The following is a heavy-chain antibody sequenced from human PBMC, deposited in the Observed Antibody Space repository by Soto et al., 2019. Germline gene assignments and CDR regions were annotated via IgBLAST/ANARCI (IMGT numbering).Heavy chain of an antibody. CDR1: GFTFSSYA. CDR3: ARDSAMVQTYYYYYGMDV. Sequence: QVQLVESGGGVVQPGRSLRLSCAASGFTFSSYAMHWVRQAPGKGLEWVAVISYDGSNKYYAGSVKGRFTISRDNSKNTQYLQMNSLIAEDTAVYYCARDSAMVQTYYYYYGMDVWGQGTTVTVSS. J-gene: IGHJ6*02. CDR2: ISYDGSNK. D-gene: IGHD3-10*01. V-gene: IGHV3-30-3*01.